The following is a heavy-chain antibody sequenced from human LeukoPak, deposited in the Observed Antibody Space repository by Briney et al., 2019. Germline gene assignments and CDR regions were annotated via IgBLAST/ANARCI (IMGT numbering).Heavy chain of an antibody. CDR2: MNPNSGNT. CDR3: ARGRWAYYYDSSGYKY. Sequence: ASVKVSCKASGYTFTSYDINRVRQATGQGLEWMGWMNPNSGNTGYAQKFQGRVTMTRNTSISTAYMELSSLRSEDTAVYYCARGRWAYYYDSSGYKYWGQGTLVTVSS. J-gene: IGHJ4*02. CDR1: GYTFTSYD. V-gene: IGHV1-8*01. D-gene: IGHD3-22*01.